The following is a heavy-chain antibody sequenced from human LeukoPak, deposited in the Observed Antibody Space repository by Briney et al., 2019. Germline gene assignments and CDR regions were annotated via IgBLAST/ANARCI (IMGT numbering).Heavy chain of an antibody. D-gene: IGHD3-10*01. Sequence: SETLSLTCTVSGGSISRSSYYWCWIRQPPGMGLECIGSIYYSGSTYHNPSLKRRVTISVDTSKNQFSLRLSSVTAADTAVYYCARLGGISYGWFDPWGQGTLVAVSS. CDR3: ARLGGISYGWFDP. CDR2: IYYSGST. CDR1: GGSISRSSYY. V-gene: IGHV4-39*01. J-gene: IGHJ5*02.